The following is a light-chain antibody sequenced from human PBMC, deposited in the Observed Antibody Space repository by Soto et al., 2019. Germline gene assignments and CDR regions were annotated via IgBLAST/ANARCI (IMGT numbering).Light chain of an antibody. J-gene: IGLJ1*01. CDR1: SGHSSYA. CDR2: LNSDXSH. V-gene: IGLV4-69*01. CDR3: QTWGTGIHV. Sequence: QPVLTQSPSASASLGASVKLTCPLSSGHSSYAIAWHQQQPEKGPRYLMKLNSDXSHSKGDGIPXRFSGSSSGAERYLTISRLQSEDEADYYCQTWGTGIHVFGTGTKLTVL.